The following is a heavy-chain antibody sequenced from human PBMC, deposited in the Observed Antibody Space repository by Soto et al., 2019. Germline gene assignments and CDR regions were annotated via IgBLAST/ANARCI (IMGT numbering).Heavy chain of an antibody. J-gene: IGHJ5*02. CDR1: RGSISSSSYY. CDR3: ARQEGWFDP. CDR2: IYYSGST. Sequence: SETLSLTCTVSRGSISSSSYYWGWIRQPPGKGLEWIGSIYYSGSTYYNPSLKSRVTISVDTSKNQFSLKLSSVTAADPDVYYCARQEGWFDPWGKGNLGTVSS. V-gene: IGHV4-39*01.